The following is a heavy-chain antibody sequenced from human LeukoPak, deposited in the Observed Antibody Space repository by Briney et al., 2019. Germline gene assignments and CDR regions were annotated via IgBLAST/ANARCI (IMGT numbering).Heavy chain of an antibody. CDR1: GGSFSGYY. Sequence: SETLSLTCAVYGGSFSGYYWSWIRQPPGKGLEWIGEINHSGSTNYNPSLKSRVTISVDTSKNQFSLKLSSVTAADTAVYYCARDCNTMVQGVIIYYFDYWGQGTLVTVSS. J-gene: IGHJ4*02. CDR2: INHSGST. D-gene: IGHD3-10*01. CDR3: ARDCNTMVQGVIIYYFDY. V-gene: IGHV4-34*01.